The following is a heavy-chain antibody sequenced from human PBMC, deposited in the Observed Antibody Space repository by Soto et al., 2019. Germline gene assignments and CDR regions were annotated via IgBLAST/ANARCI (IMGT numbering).Heavy chain of an antibody. CDR1: GGSLTSSSFY. CDR2: IYYSGTT. J-gene: IGHJ3*02. V-gene: IGHV4-39*01. Sequence: SETLSLTSIVSGGSLTSSSFYWGWIRQPPGKGLSWIGNIYYSGTTDYNPSLKSRVSVXXXXSXNXLXLKXXTVTAADTAVYYCVRFYGNAFDIWGPGTLVT. CDR3: VRFYGNAFDI. D-gene: IGHD3-10*01.